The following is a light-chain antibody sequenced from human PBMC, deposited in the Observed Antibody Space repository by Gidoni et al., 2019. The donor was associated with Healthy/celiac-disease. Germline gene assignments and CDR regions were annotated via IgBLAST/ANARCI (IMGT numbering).Light chain of an antibody. CDR1: QSVSSN. Sequence: EIVMTQPPATLSVSPGERATLSCRASQSVSSNLAWYQQKPGQAPRLRIYGASTRATGIPTRFSGSGSGTEFTLTISSLQSEDFAFYCCQQYSNWRPWTFXQXTKVEIK. CDR3: QQYSNWRPWT. CDR2: GAS. V-gene: IGKV3-15*01. J-gene: IGKJ1*01.